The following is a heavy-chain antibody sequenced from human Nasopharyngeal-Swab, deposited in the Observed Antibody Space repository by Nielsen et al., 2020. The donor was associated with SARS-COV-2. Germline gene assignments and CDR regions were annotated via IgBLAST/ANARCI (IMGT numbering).Heavy chain of an antibody. CDR1: GFTFSSYG. CDR3: AKDHDTIFSFGDY. Sequence: GGSLRLSCAASGFTFSSYGMHWVRQAPGKGLEWVAVISYDGSNKYYADSVKGRFTISRDNSKNTLYPQMNSLRAEDTAVYYCAKDHDTIFSFGDYWGQGTLVTVSS. D-gene: IGHD3-9*01. CDR2: ISYDGSNK. J-gene: IGHJ4*02. V-gene: IGHV3-30*18.